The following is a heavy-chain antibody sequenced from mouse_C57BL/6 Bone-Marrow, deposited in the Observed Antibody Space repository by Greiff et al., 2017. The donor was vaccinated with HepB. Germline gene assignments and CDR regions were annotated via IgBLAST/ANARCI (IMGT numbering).Heavy chain of an antibody. Sequence: EVMLVESGGGLVQPGESLKLSCESNEYEFPSHDMSWVRKTPEKRLELVAAINSDGGSTYYPDTMERRFIISRDNTKKTLYLQMSSLRYEDTALYYCARHYYYGSSYWYFDVWGTGTTVTVSS. D-gene: IGHD1-1*01. V-gene: IGHV5-2*01. CDR2: INSDGGST. CDR3: ARHYYYGSSYWYFDV. J-gene: IGHJ1*03. CDR1: EYEFPSHD.